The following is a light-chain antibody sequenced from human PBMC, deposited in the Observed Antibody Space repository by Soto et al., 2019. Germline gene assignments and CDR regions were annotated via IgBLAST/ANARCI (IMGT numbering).Light chain of an antibody. J-gene: IGLJ2*01. V-gene: IGLV2-14*01. CDR3: SSYSSSSLLSVV. CDR2: EVS. CDR1: SSDVGGYNY. Sequence: QSALTQPASVSGSPGQSITISCTGTSSDVGGYNYVSWYQQHPGKAPKLMIYEVSNRPSGVSNRFSGSKSGNTASLTISGLQAEDEADYYFSSYSSSSLLSVVFGGGTKLTVL.